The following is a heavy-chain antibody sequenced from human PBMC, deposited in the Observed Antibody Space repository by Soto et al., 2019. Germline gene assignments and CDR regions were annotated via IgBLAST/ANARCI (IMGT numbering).Heavy chain of an antibody. V-gene: IGHV3-21*01. CDR2: ISSNSAYI. CDR3: TRDASRDSSARGWFDP. Sequence: GGSLRLSCAASGFTFRSFTMNWVRQAPGKGLEWVSTISSNSAYIYYTDALRGRFTISRDNAKNSLHLQMNSLRAEDTAVYYCTRDASRDSSARGWFDPWGPGTLVAVSS. CDR1: GFTFRSFT. D-gene: IGHD6-13*01. J-gene: IGHJ5*02.